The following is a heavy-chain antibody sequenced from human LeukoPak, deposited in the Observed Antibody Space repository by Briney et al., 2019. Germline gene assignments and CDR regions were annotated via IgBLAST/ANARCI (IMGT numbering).Heavy chain of an antibody. J-gene: IGHJ4*02. D-gene: IGHD3-10*01. CDR1: GGSFSGYY. V-gene: IGHV4-34*01. Sequence: SETLSLTCAVYGGSFSGYYWSWIRQPPGKGLEWIGEINHSGSTNYNPSLKSRVTISVGTSKNQFSLKLSSVTAADTAVYYCARQIGSGSYRWGQGTLVTVSS. CDR3: ARQIGSGSYR. CDR2: INHSGST.